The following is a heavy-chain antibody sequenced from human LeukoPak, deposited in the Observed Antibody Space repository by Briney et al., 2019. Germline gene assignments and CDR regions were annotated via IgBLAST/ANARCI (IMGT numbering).Heavy chain of an antibody. CDR1: GFTFSSYG. J-gene: IGHJ4*02. CDR2: IWYDGSNK. V-gene: IGHV3-33*01. Sequence: GGSLRLSCAASGFTFSSYGMHWVRQAPGKGLEWVAVIWYDGSNKYYADSVKGRFTISRDNSKNTLYLQMNSLRAEDTAVYYCGREGLLRSYYFDYWGQGTLVTVSS. CDR3: GREGLLRSYYFDY. D-gene: IGHD3-10*01.